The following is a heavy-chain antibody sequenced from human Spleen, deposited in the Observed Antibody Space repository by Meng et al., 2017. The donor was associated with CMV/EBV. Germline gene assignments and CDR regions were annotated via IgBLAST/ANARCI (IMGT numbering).Heavy chain of an antibody. CDR1: GGSFSGYY. V-gene: IGHV4-34*01. CDR3: ARDRRYYYGSDSYYYGMDV. CDR2: INHSGST. D-gene: IGHD3-10*01. Sequence: SETLSLTCAVYGGSFSGYYWSWIRQPPGKGLEWMGEINHSGSTNYNPSLKSRVTISVDTSKDQFSLKLSSVTAADTAVYYCARDRRYYYGSDSYYYGMDVWGQGTTVTVSS. J-gene: IGHJ6*02.